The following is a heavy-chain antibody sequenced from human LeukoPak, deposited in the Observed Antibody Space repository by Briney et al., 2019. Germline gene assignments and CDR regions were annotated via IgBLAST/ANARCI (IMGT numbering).Heavy chain of an antibody. CDR1: GFIFSSYS. CDR3: AREYYYDSRAPGAFDI. J-gene: IGHJ3*02. CDR2: ISSSSSYI. D-gene: IGHD3-22*01. V-gene: IGHV3-21*01. Sequence: PGGSLRLSCAASGFIFSSYSINWVRQAPGKGLEWVSSISSSSSYIYYADSVKGRFTISRDNAMNSLYLQMNSLRAGDTAVYYCAREYYYDSRAPGAFDIWGQGTMVTVSS.